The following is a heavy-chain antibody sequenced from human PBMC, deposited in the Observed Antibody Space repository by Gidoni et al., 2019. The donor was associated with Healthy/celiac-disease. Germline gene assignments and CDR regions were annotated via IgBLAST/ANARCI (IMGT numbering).Heavy chain of an antibody. CDR3: VKNVVARVVTAPSSAFDI. V-gene: IGHV3-64D*09. J-gene: IGHJ3*02. CDR1: GFTFSSYA. Sequence: EVQLVESGGGFVQPGGSLGLSCSAAGFTFSSYAMHWVRQAPGQGVEYVSAISSNGGSTDYADSVKGRFTISRDNSKNTLYLQMSSLRAEDTAVYYCVKNVVARVVTAPSSAFDIWGQGTMVTVSS. D-gene: IGHD2-21*02. CDR2: ISSNGGST.